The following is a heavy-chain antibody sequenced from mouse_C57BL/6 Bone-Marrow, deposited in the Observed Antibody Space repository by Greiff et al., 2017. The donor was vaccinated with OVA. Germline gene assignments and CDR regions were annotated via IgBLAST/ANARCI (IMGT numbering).Heavy chain of an antibody. CDR3: ARFFYYGSSYIGYAMDY. CDR1: GYSFTDYN. CDR2: INPNYGTT. J-gene: IGHJ4*01. V-gene: IGHV1-39*01. Sequence: VQLQQSGPELVKPGASVKISCKASGYSFTDYNMNWVKQSNGKSLEWIGVINPNYGTTSYNQKFKGKATLTVDQSPSTAYMQLNSLTSEDSAVYYCARFFYYGSSYIGYAMDYWGQGTSVTVSS. D-gene: IGHD1-1*01.